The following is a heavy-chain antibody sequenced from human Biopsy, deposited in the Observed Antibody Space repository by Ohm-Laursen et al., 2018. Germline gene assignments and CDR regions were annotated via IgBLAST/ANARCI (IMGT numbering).Heavy chain of an antibody. V-gene: IGHV4-31*03. CDR1: GVSISVDGYY. Sequence: TLSLPCTVSGVSISVDGYYWAWIRQLPGKGLDWIGYIYHSGTTYYNPSLKSRLTMSVDTSKNEFSLRLRSVTAADTAVYFCATFRASWDTTQGGDYWGQGTLVTVSS. CDR3: ATFRASWDTTQGGDY. CDR2: IYHSGTT. J-gene: IGHJ4*02. D-gene: IGHD1-26*01.